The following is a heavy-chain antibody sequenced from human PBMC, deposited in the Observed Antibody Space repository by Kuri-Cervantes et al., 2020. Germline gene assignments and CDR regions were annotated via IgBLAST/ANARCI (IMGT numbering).Heavy chain of an antibody. CDR1: GASISRYY. D-gene: IGHD4-11*01. CDR2: IHTSGST. CDR3: ARDRGRLQEVEHDAFDI. J-gene: IGHJ3*02. V-gene: IGHV4-4*07. Sequence: GSLRLSCTVSGASISRYYWNWIRQSAGKGLEWIGRIHTSGSTNYNPSLKSRVTMSVDTSKNQFSLEVNSVTAADTALYYCARDRGRLQEVEHDAFDIWGQGTMVTVSS.